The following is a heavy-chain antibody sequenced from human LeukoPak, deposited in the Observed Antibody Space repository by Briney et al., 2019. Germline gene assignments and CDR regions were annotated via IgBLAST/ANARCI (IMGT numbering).Heavy chain of an antibody. V-gene: IGHV1-18*01. J-gene: IGHJ4*02. D-gene: IGHD3-3*01. CDR2: ISAYNGNT. CDR3: AREGYYDFWSGYYSSFDY. Sequence: ASVKVSCKASGYTFTSYGISWVRQAPGQGLEWMGWISAYNGNTNYAQKLQGRVTMTTDTSTSTAYMELRSLRSDDTAVYYCAREGYYDFWSGYYSSFDYWGQGTLVTVSS. CDR1: GYTFTSYG.